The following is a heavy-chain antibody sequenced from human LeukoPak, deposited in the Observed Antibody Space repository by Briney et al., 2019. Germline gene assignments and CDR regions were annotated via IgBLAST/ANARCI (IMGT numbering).Heavy chain of an antibody. Sequence: GGSLRLSCAASGFTFSSYGMNWVRQAPGKGLEWVSYISSSSGTIYYADSVKGRFTISRDNAKNSLFLQMNSLRAEDTALYYCAKAYYYDSSGYSLQPFDYWGQGTLVTVSS. CDR3: AKAYYYDSSGYSLQPFDY. D-gene: IGHD3-22*01. J-gene: IGHJ4*02. V-gene: IGHV3-48*01. CDR2: ISSSSGTI. CDR1: GFTFSSYG.